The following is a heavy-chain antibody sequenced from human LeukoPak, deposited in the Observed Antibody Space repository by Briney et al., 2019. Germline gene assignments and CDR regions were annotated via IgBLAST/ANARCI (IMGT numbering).Heavy chain of an antibody. D-gene: IGHD1-26*01. CDR2: IYYSGST. Sequence: SETLSLTCTVSGGSISSNYWGWIRQPPGKGLEWIGSIYYSGSTYYNPSLKSRVTISVDTSKTQFSLKLTSVTAADTAVYYCARKIREDAFDIWGQGTMVTVSS. J-gene: IGHJ3*02. V-gene: IGHV4-39*07. CDR3: ARKIREDAFDI. CDR1: GGSISSNY.